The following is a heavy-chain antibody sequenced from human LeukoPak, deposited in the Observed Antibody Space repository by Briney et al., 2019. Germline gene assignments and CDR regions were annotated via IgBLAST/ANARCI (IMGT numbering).Heavy chain of an antibody. J-gene: IGHJ4*02. CDR3: ARGLQSGTQRGYFDY. CDR2: IKQDGSEK. V-gene: IGHV3-7*01. D-gene: IGHD3-10*01. CDR1: GFTFSSYW. Sequence: GGSLRLSCAASGFTFSSYWMSWVRQAPGKGLEWVANIKQDGSEKYYVDSVKGRFTISRDNSNNTLYLQMNSLRAEDTAVYYCARGLQSGTQRGYFDYWGQGTLVTVSS.